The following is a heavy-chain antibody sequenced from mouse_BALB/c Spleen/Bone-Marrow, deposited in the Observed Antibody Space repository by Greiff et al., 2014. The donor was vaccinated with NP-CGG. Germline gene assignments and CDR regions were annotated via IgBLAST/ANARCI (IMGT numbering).Heavy chain of an antibody. CDR3: ARDRGYYKDVGDY. Sequence: VKLVESGPGLVAPSQSLSITCTVSGFSLTSYGVHWVRQTPGKGLEWLGVIWAGGSTNYNSALMSRLSISKDNSESQVFLKMNSLQTDDTAIYYCARDRGYYKDVGDYWGQGTTLTVSS. J-gene: IGHJ2*01. CDR2: IWAGGST. V-gene: IGHV2-9*02. D-gene: IGHD2-3*01. CDR1: GFSLTSYG.